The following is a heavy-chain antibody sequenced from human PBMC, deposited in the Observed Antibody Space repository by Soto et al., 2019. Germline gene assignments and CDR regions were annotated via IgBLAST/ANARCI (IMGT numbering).Heavy chain of an antibody. D-gene: IGHD5-12*01. Sequence: GASVKVSCKASGGTFSSYAISWVRQAPGQGLEWMGGIIPIFGTANYAQKFQGRVTITADESTSTAYMELSSLRSEDTAVYYCAREKSIRHNSGYDYVQYYYYGMDVWGQGTTVTVSS. V-gene: IGHV1-69*13. CDR3: AREKSIRHNSGYDYVQYYYYGMDV. CDR2: IIPIFGTA. J-gene: IGHJ6*02. CDR1: GGTFSSYA.